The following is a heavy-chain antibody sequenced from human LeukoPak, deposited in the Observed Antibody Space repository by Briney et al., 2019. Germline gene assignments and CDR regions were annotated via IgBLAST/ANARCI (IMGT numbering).Heavy chain of an antibody. CDR3: ARSGYSSGWYEY. Sequence: PSETLSLTCAVYGGSFSGYYWSWIRQPPGKGLEWIGEINHSGSTNYNPSLKSRVTISVDTPKNQFSLKLSSVTAADTAVYYCARSGYSSGWYEYWGQGTLVTVSS. V-gene: IGHV4-34*01. D-gene: IGHD6-19*01. CDR1: GGSFSGYY. CDR2: INHSGST. J-gene: IGHJ4*02.